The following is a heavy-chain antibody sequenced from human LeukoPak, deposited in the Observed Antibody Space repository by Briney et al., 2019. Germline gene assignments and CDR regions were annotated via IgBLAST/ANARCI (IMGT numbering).Heavy chain of an antibody. D-gene: IGHD1-26*01. CDR2: IYPGDSDT. J-gene: IGHJ5*02. Sequence: GESLKISCKGSEERFNNYWIGWVRQMPGKGLEWMGIIYPGDSDTRYSPSFQGQVTISADKSISTAYLQWSSLKASDTAMYYCARRSGSYLNWFDPWGQGTLVTVSS. CDR3: ARRSGSYLNWFDP. V-gene: IGHV5-51*01. CDR1: EERFNNYW.